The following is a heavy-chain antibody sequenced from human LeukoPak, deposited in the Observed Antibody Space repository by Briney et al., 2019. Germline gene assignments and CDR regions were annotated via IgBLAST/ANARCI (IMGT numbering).Heavy chain of an antibody. CDR3: ARHRIPVTGNWFDP. CDR2: IYHTGST. D-gene: IGHD6-19*01. V-gene: IGHV4-39*01. CDR1: GDSISKADYYY. Sequence: SDTLSLTCTVSGDSISKADYYYWAWIRQPPGRGLEWVASIYHTGSTYYNPSLKSRVTISVDTSKNQSYPKLTSVTAADTAVFYCARHRIPVTGNWFDPWGQGTLVTVSS. J-gene: IGHJ5*02.